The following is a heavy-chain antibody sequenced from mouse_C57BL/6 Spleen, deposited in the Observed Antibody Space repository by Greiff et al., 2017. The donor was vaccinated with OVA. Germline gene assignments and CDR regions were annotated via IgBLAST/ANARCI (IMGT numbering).Heavy chain of an antibody. CDR3: AREGVPYDYFDY. CDR1: GYTFTSYW. D-gene: IGHD2-12*01. Sequence: VQLQQPGAELVKPGASVKMSCKASGYTFTSYWITWVKQRPGQGLEWIGDIYPGSGSTNYNEKFKSKATLTVDTSSSTAYMQLSSLTSEDSAVYYCAREGVPYDYFDYWGQGTTLTVSS. CDR2: IYPGSGST. V-gene: IGHV1-55*01. J-gene: IGHJ2*01.